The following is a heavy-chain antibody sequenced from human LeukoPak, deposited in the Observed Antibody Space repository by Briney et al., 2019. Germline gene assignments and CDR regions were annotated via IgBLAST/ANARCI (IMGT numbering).Heavy chain of an antibody. D-gene: IGHD5-12*01. Sequence: GGSLRLSCAASGFTFSSYAMSWVRQAPGKGLEWVSAISGSGGSTYYADSVKGRFTISRDNSKNTLYLQMNSLRAEDTAVYYCAKVVYGGYGRGPFDPWGQGTLVTVSS. CDR3: AKVVYGGYGRGPFDP. V-gene: IGHV3-23*01. CDR1: GFTFSSYA. CDR2: ISGSGGST. J-gene: IGHJ5*02.